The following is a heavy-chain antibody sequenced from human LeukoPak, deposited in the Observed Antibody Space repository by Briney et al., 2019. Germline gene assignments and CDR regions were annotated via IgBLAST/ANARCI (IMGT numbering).Heavy chain of an antibody. Sequence: ASVKVSCEASGYTFTGYYMHWVRQAPGQGLEWMGWINPNSGGTNYAQKFQGRVTMTRDTSISTAYMELSRLRSDDTAVYYCARETGGTGATSSWFDPWGQGTLVTVSS. CDR1: GYTFTGYY. CDR3: ARETGGTGATSSWFDP. V-gene: IGHV1-2*02. CDR2: INPNSGGT. D-gene: IGHD1-26*01. J-gene: IGHJ5*02.